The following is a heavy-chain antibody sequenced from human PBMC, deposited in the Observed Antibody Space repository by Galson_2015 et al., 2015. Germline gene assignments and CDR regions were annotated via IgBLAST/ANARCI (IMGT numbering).Heavy chain of an antibody. CDR1: GYSFTSYW. CDR2: IYPGDSDT. Sequence: QSGAEVKKPGESLKISCKGSGYSFTSYWIGWVRQMPGKGLEWMGIIYPGDSDTRYSPSFQGQVTISADKSISTAYLQWSSLKASDTAMYYCARQVLPGPTQNYYYYYGMDVWGQGTTVTVSS. V-gene: IGHV5-51*01. CDR3: ARQVLPGPTQNYYYYYGMDV. J-gene: IGHJ6*02. D-gene: IGHD4/OR15-4a*01.